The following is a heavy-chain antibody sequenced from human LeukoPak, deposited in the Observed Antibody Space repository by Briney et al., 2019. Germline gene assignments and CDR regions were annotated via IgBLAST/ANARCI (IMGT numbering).Heavy chain of an antibody. CDR1: GGSFSGYY. CDR2: INHSGST. J-gene: IGHJ5*02. Sequence: SETLSLTCAVYGGSFSGYYWSWIRQPPGKGLEWIGEINHSGSTNYNPSLKSRVTISVDTSKNQFSLKLSSVTAADTAVYYCARGVGDLLDPWGQGTLVTVSS. V-gene: IGHV4-34*01. D-gene: IGHD5-24*01. CDR3: ARGVGDLLDP.